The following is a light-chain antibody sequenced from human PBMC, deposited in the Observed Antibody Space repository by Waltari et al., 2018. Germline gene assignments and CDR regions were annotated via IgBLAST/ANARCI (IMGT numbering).Light chain of an antibody. CDR3: QHYVRLPAT. J-gene: IGKJ1*01. Sequence: EILLTQSPGTLSLSPGERATLSCRASQSVTRALAWYQQKPGQAPRLLIYDTYKRATGIPDRFSGSGSGTDFSLTISRLEPEDFAVYYCQHYVRLPATFGQGTKVEIK. CDR1: QSVTRAL. V-gene: IGKV3-20*01. CDR2: DTY.